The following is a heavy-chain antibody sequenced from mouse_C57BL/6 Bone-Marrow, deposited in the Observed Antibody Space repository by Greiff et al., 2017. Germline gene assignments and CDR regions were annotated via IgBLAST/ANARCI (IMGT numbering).Heavy chain of an antibody. CDR1: GYTFTSYW. J-gene: IGHJ2*01. V-gene: IGHV1-64*01. CDR2: IHPNSGST. CDR3: AREDYGNYVAFFDY. D-gene: IGHD2-1*01. Sequence: QVQLQQSGAELVKPGASVKLSCKASGYTFTSYWMHWVKQRPGQGLEWIGMIHPNSGSTNYNEKFKSKATLTVDKSSSTAYMQLSSLTSEDSAVYYCAREDYGNYVAFFDYWGQGTTRTVSS.